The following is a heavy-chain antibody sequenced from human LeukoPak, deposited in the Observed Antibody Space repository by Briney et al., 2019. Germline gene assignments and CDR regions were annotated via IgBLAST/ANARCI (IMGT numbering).Heavy chain of an antibody. D-gene: IGHD3-9*01. Sequence: PGGSLRLPCAASGFTFSSYAMSWVRQAPGKGLEWVSAISGSGGSTYYADSVKGRFTISRDNSKNTLYLQMNSLRAEDTAVYYCAKDGRYYDILTGYYIDPYYFDYWGQGTLVTVSS. CDR3: AKDGRYYDILTGYYIDPYYFDY. V-gene: IGHV3-23*01. J-gene: IGHJ4*02. CDR2: ISGSGGST. CDR1: GFTFSSYA.